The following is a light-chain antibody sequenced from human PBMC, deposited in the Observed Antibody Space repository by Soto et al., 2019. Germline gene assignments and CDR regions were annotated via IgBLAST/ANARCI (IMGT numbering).Light chain of an antibody. CDR2: DAS. Sequence: LLTQSPSTLSLSAGERATLSCRASRTVRNNKLAWYQQKPGEAPRLLIYDASSWATGIPDRFSGGGSGTDFTLTITSLEPEDSAVYYCQQYSTYSATFGGGTKVDIK. J-gene: IGKJ4*01. CDR3: QQYSTYSAT. CDR1: RTVRNNK. V-gene: IGKV3-20*01.